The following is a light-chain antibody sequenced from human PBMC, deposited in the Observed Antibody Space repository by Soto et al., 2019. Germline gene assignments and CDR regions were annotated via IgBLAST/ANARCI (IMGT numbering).Light chain of an antibody. Sequence: QFVLTQPRSVSGSPGQSVTISCTGTSSDVGGYNYVSWYQQHPGKAPKLMIYDVNKRPSGVPDRFSGSKSGNTASLTISGLQAEDEADYYCCSYAGSYTLVFGTGTKVTVL. CDR3: CSYAGSYTLV. J-gene: IGLJ1*01. CDR1: SSDVGGYNY. V-gene: IGLV2-11*01. CDR2: DVN.